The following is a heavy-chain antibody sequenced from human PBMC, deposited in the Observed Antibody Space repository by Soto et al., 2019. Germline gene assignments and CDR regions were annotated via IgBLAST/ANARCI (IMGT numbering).Heavy chain of an antibody. CDR1: NGSISGYY. CDR2: VYFSGYT. Sequence: QVHLQESGPGLVKPSETLSLTCTVSNGSISGYYWSWIRQAPGTGLEWIGYVYFSGYTTYNPSLKSRVDMAVDTSKNQFPLKLKSVTTADSAVYFCARFMFAYSDCFFGLDPWGQGTLVTVSS. D-gene: IGHD2-21*01. J-gene: IGHJ5*02. V-gene: IGHV4-59*01. CDR3: ARFMFAYSDCFFGLDP.